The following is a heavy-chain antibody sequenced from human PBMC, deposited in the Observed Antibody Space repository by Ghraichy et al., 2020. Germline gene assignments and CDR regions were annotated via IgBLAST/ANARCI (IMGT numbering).Heavy chain of an antibody. Sequence: GGSLRLSCGASGFTFSSYAMSWVRQAPGKGLEWVSTVIGSGGSTFYADSVRGRITVSRDNSRNTLYLQINSLRAEDTAIYYCAKYEGYCAGTRCFDRWYFDSWGQGTLVTVSS. V-gene: IGHV3-23*01. CDR1: GFTFSSYA. CDR2: VIGSGGST. CDR3: AKYEGYCAGTRCFDRWYFDS. D-gene: IGHD2-15*01. J-gene: IGHJ4*02.